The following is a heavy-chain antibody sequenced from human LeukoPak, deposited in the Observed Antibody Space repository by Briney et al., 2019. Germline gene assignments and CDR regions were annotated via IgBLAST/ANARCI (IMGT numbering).Heavy chain of an antibody. V-gene: IGHV3-48*01. J-gene: IGHJ3*02. CDR2: ISSSSSTI. Sequence: PGGSLRLSCAASGFTFSSYSMNWVRQAPGKGLEWVSYISSSSSTIYYADSVKGRFTISRDNAKNSLYLQMNSLRAEDTAVYYCASIEAGNSRGHYDAFDIWGQGTMVTVSS. CDR3: ASIEAGNSRGHYDAFDI. D-gene: IGHD2/OR15-2a*01. CDR1: GFTFSSYS.